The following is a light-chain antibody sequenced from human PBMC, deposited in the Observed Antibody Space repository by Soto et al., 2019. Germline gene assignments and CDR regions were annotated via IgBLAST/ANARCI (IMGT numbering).Light chain of an antibody. CDR2: DAS. J-gene: IGKJ1*01. Sequence: DIQMTQSPSSLSASVGDRVTITCQASQDISHYLNWYQQKPGKAPKLLIYDASTLESGVPSRFSGSRSGTEFTLTISSLQPDDFATYYCQQYNSYSWTFGQGTKVDI. CDR1: QDISHY. CDR3: QQYNSYSWT. V-gene: IGKV1-5*01.